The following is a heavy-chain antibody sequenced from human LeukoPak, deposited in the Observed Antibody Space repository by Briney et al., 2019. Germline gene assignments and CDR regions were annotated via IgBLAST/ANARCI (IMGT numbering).Heavy chain of an antibody. Sequence: SETLSLTCTVSGGSISSSSYYWGWIRQPPWKGLEWFGSIYYSGSTYYNPSLKSRVTISVDTSKNQFSLKLTSVTAADTAVYYCARLHGRPSMAPLRRKDEYYFDYWGQGTLVTVSS. J-gene: IGHJ4*02. D-gene: IGHD6-6*01. CDR1: GGSISSSSYY. CDR2: IYYSGST. V-gene: IGHV4-39*07. CDR3: ARLHGRPSMAPLRRKDEYYFDY.